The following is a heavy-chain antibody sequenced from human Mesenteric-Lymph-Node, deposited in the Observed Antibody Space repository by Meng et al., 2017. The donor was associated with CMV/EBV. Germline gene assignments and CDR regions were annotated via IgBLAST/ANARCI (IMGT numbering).Heavy chain of an antibody. D-gene: IGHD6-13*01. CDR2: ISWNSGSI. CDR1: GFAFDDYT. Sequence: SLKISCAVSGFAFDDYTMHWVRQAPGKGLEWVASISWNSGSIGYADSVKGRFTISRDNGKNSLYLQMNSLRAEDTALYYCARASPYSSNDIFDYWGQGTLVTVSS. J-gene: IGHJ4*02. CDR3: ARASPYSSNDIFDY. V-gene: IGHV3-9*01.